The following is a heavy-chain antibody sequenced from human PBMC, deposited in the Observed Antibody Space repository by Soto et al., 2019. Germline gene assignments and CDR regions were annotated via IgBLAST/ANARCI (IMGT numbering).Heavy chain of an antibody. D-gene: IGHD6-19*01. Sequence: ASVKVSCKASGYTFTSYGISWVRQAPGQGLEWMGWISAYNGNTNYAQKLQGRVTMTTDTSTSTAYMELRSLRSDDTAVYYCARENDSGWYERYYGMDVWGQGTTVTVSS. V-gene: IGHV1-18*01. CDR3: ARENDSGWYERYYGMDV. CDR1: GYTFTSYG. J-gene: IGHJ6*02. CDR2: ISAYNGNT.